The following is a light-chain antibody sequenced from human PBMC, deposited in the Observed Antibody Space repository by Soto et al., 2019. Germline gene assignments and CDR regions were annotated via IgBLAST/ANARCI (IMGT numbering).Light chain of an antibody. Sequence: QSALTQPASVSGSPGQSITISCSGTGSDVGGYKYVSWYQRHPGKAPTLIIYDVTNRPSGVSDRFSGSKSDNTASLTISALQAEDEADYYCSSYTSSATRVVFGGGTKLTV. CDR3: SSYTSSATRVV. CDR1: GSDVGGYKY. V-gene: IGLV2-14*03. CDR2: DVT. J-gene: IGLJ2*01.